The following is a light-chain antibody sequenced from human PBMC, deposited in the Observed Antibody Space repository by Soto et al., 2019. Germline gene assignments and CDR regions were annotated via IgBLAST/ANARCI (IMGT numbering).Light chain of an antibody. CDR3: QQYTNYPWT. V-gene: IGKV1-5*01. CDR2: DVS. CDR1: QSISSW. Sequence: DIQMTQSPPTQSASVGDRVTITCRPSQSISSWLAWYQQRPGKAPNLLIYDVSSLESGVPSRFSGSGSGTEFTLTISSLQPDDFATYYCQQYTNYPWTFGQGTKVDIK. J-gene: IGKJ1*01.